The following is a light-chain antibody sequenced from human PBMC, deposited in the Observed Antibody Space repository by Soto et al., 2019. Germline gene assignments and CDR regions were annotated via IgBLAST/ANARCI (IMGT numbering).Light chain of an antibody. CDR2: DNN. J-gene: IGLJ1*01. Sequence: QSVLTQPPSVSSAPGQKVIISCSGSSFNIGNNYVSWYQQLPGTAPKLLIYDNNKRPSGIPDRFSGSKSGTSATLAITGLQTADEADYYCGAWESSLNPYVFGTGTKVTVL. CDR3: GAWESSLNPYV. CDR1: SFNIGNNY. V-gene: IGLV1-51*01.